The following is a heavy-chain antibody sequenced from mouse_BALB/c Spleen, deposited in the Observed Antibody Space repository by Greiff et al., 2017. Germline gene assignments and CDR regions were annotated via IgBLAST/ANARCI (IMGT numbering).Heavy chain of an antibody. CDR3: TRDRGDEGWFAY. Sequence: EVQRVESGGGLVKPGGSLKLSCAASGFTFSSYTMSWVRQTPEKRLEWVATISSGGSYTYYPDSVKGRFTISRDNAKNTLYLQMSSLKAEDTAMYYCTRDRGDEGWFAYWGQGTLVTVSA. D-gene: IGHD3-1*01. V-gene: IGHV5-6-4*01. CDR2: ISSGGSYT. J-gene: IGHJ3*01. CDR1: GFTFSSYT.